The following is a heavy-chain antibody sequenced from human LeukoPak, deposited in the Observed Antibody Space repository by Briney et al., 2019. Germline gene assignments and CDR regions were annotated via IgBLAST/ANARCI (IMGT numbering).Heavy chain of an antibody. CDR2: VTGSGTYT. V-gene: IGHV3-23*01. D-gene: IGHD3-16*01. CDR1: GFTFNSYA. CDR3: VKRQGADRGHFDY. J-gene: IGHJ4*02. Sequence: GGSLRLSCAASGFTFNSYAMGWVRQAPGKGLEWVSAVTGSGTYTNYADSLKGRFSISRDNFKNTLYLQMNSLRAEDTAIYYCVKRQGADRGHFDYWGQGALVTVSS.